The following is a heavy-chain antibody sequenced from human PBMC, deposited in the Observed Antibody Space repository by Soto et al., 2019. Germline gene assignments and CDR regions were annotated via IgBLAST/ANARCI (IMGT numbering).Heavy chain of an antibody. D-gene: IGHD3-22*01. J-gene: IGHJ3*02. CDR2: IKQDGSKK. CDR3: ATAWLDDAFDI. CDR1: GFTFSSYA. V-gene: IGHV3-7*03. Sequence: PGGSLRLSCSASGFTFSSYAMHWVRQAPGKGLEYVANIKQDGSKKYYVDSVKGRFTISRDNAKNSLYLQMNSLRAEDTAVYYCATAWLDDAFDIWGQGTMVTVS.